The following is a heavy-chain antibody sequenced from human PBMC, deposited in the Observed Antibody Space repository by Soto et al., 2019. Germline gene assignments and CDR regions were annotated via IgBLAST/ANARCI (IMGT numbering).Heavy chain of an antibody. Sequence: LSLTCTVSGGSISSYYWSWIRQPPGKGLEWIGYIYYSGSTNYNPSLKSRVTISVDTSKNQFSLKLSSVTAADTAVYYCARSIVGATRGFDYWGQGTLVTVSS. CDR3: ARSIVGATRGFDY. CDR1: GGSISSYY. J-gene: IGHJ4*02. V-gene: IGHV4-59*01. D-gene: IGHD1-26*01. CDR2: IYYSGST.